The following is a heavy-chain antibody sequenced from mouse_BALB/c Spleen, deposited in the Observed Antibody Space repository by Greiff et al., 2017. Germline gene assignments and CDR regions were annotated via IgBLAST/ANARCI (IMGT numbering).Heavy chain of an antibody. J-gene: IGHJ2*01. D-gene: IGHD2-2*01. V-gene: IGHV1S81*02. CDR1: GYTFTSYW. CDR2: INPSNGRT. CDR3: ARSGGYDYFDY. Sequence: VQLQQPGAELVKPGASVKLSCKASGYTFTSYWMHWVKQRPGQGLEWIGEINPSNGRTNYNEKFKSKATLTVDKSSSTAYMQLSSLTSEDSAVYYCARSGGYDYFDYWGQGTTLTVSS.